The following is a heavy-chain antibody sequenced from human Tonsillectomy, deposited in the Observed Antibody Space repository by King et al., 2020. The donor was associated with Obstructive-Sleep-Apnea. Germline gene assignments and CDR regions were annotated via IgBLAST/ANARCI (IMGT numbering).Heavy chain of an antibody. Sequence: QLQESGPGLVKPSETLSLTCSVSGDSGASISNYYWSWIRQPPGKGLEWIGYMYYRGYPHFNPSLKSRVAIPADSSKIPVSLRLSSATAADTAVYYCARHRGVEDYGGYGDYFDYWGQGTLVTVSS. V-gene: IGHV4-59*08. J-gene: IGHJ4*02. D-gene: IGHD5-12*01. CDR3: ARHRGVEDYGGYGDYFDY. CDR2: MYYRGYP. CDR1: GDSGASISNYY.